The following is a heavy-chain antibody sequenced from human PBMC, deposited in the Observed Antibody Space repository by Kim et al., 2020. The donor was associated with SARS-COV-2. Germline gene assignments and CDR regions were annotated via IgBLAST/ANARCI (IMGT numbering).Heavy chain of an antibody. Sequence: ASVKVSCKASGYTFTSYDINWVRQATGQGLEWMGWMNPNSGNTGYAQKFQGRVTMTRNTSISTAYMELSSLRSEDTAVYYCARTRIAARPAQNLADYWGQGTLVTVSS. CDR3: ARTRIAARPAQNLADY. J-gene: IGHJ4*02. CDR1: GYTFTSYD. CDR2: MNPNSGNT. V-gene: IGHV1-8*01. D-gene: IGHD6-6*01.